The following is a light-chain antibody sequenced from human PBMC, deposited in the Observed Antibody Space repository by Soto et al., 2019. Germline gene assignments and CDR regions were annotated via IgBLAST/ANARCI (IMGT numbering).Light chain of an antibody. J-gene: IGLJ1*01. Sequence: QSALTQPRSVSGSPGQSGTISCTGTSSDVGGYNYVSWYQQHPGKAPKLMIYDVSKRPSGVPDRFSGSKSGNTASLTISGLQAEDEADYYCCSSGVFGTGTKLTVL. CDR2: DVS. CDR1: SSDVGGYNY. CDR3: CSSGV. V-gene: IGLV2-11*01.